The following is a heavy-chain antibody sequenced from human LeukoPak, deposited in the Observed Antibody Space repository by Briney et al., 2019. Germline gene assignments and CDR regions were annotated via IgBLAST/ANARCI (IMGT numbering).Heavy chain of an antibody. CDR2: ISYDGKNI. V-gene: IGHV3-30*03. CDR3: ARDLGGYSAY. J-gene: IGHJ4*02. Sequence: GRSLRLSCAAAGFTFRKFGIHWVRQAPGKGLEWVAVISYDGKNIYYKDSVKGRFTISRDNSKTTVYLQMNTLRPADTAVYYCARDLGGYSAYWGQGSLVTVSS. CDR1: GFTFRKFG. D-gene: IGHD6-19*01.